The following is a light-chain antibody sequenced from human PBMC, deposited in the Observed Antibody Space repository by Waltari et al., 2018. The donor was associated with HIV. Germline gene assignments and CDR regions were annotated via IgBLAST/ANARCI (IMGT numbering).Light chain of an antibody. J-gene: IGKJ4*01. Sequence: DIVMTQSPDSLAVSLGERATIKLKSSQTILYNAYNQNYLAWYQQGLGQPPKLLIYWASTRESGVPDRFSGSGSGTDFTRTISSLQAEDVAVYYCQQYYKTPLTFGGGTKVQIK. CDR2: WAS. CDR3: QQYYKTPLT. V-gene: IGKV4-1*01. CDR1: QTILYNAYNQNY.